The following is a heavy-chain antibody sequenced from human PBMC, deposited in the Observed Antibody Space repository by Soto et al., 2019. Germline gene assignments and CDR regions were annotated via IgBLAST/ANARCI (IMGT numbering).Heavy chain of an antibody. J-gene: IGHJ6*02. V-gene: IGHV1-58*01. CDR1: GFTFTSSA. D-gene: IGHD3-3*01. CDR2: IVVGSGNT. CDR3: AAVGVRDFWSGYYLDYYYYGMDV. Sequence: SVKVSCKASGFTFTSSAVQWVRQARGQRLEWIGWIVVGSGNTNYAQKFQERVTITRDMSTSTAYMELSSLRSEDTAVYYCAAVGVRDFWSGYYLDYYYYGMDVWG.